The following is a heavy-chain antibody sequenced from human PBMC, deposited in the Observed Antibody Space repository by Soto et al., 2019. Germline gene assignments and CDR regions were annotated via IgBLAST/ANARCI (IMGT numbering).Heavy chain of an antibody. V-gene: IGHV3-11*05. D-gene: IGHD2-21*02. CDR1: GFTFSDYY. CDR3: ARAQDCGGDCYWSRWYFDL. Sequence: GGSLRLSCAASGFTFSDYYMSWIRQAPGKGLEWVSYISSSSSYTNYADSVKGRFTISRDNAKNSLYLQMNSLRSEDTAVYYCARAQDCGGDCYWSRWYFDLWGRGTLVTVSS. J-gene: IGHJ2*01. CDR2: ISSSSSYT.